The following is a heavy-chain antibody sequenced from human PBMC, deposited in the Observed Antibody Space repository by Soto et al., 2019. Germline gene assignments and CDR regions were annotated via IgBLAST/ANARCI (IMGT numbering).Heavy chain of an antibody. J-gene: IGHJ4*02. CDR2: ISGSGDTT. CDR1: GFTFSNFA. Sequence: GGSLRLSCAASGFTFSNFAMNWVRQAPGKGLEWVSVISGSGDTTYYADSVKGRFTISRDNSKNTVYLQMNSLRAEDTALYYCAKGYCSTTSCSFDYWGQGTLVTVSS. D-gene: IGHD2-2*01. CDR3: AKGYCSTTSCSFDY. V-gene: IGHV3-23*01.